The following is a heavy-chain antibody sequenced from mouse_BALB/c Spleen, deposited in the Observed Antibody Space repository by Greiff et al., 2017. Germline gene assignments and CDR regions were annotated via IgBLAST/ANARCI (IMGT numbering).Heavy chain of an antibody. D-gene: IGHD1-2*01. CDR2: ISYDGSN. Sequence: EVKLQESGPGLVKPSQSLSLTCSVTGYSITSGYYWNWIRQFPGNKLEWMGYISYDGSNNYNPSLKNRISITRDTSKNQFFLKLNSVTTEDTATYYCASLLRLYYAMDYWGQGTSVTVSS. CDR1: GYSITSGYY. J-gene: IGHJ4*01. CDR3: ASLLRLYYAMDY. V-gene: IGHV3-6*02.